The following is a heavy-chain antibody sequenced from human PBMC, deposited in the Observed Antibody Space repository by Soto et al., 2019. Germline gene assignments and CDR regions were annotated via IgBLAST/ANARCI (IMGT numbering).Heavy chain of an antibody. V-gene: IGHV4-59*01. J-gene: IGHJ4*02. CDR2: IYYSGST. Sequence: SETLSLTCTVSGGSISSYYWSWIRQPPGKGLEWIGYIYYSGSTNYNPSLKSRVTISVDTSKNQFSLKLSSVTAADTAVYYCARVGDPYSGSYLDYWGQGTLVTVSS. CDR1: GGSISSYY. D-gene: IGHD1-26*01. CDR3: ARVGDPYSGSYLDY.